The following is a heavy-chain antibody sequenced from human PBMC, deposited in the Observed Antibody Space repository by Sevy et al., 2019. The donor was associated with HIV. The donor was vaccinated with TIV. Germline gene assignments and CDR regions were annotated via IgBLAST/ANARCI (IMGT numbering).Heavy chain of an antibody. CDR2: IYSGEYT. CDR1: GFTVSSKY. D-gene: IGHD1-26*01. Sequence: GGSLRLSCAASGFTVSSKYMSWVRQAPGKGLEWVSVIYSGEYTYYADSVKGRFTISRDFSKNTLNLEMNNLRAEDTAIYYCATTSTPLYYYALDVWGQGTTVTVSS. J-gene: IGHJ6*02. CDR3: ATTSTPLYYYALDV. V-gene: IGHV3-53*01.